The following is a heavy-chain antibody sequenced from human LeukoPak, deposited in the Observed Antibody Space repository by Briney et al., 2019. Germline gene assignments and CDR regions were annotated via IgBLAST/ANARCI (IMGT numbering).Heavy chain of an antibody. V-gene: IGHV1-18*01. J-gene: IGHJ5*02. CDR1: GYTFTSYG. CDR2: ISAYNGNT. CDR3: AREGIYDYVWGSYRQFDP. Sequence: ASVKVSCKASGYTFTSYGISWVRQAPGQGLEWMGWISAYNGNTNYAQKLQGRVTMTTDTSTSTAYIELRSLRSDDTAVYYCAREGIYDYVWGSYRQFDPWGQGTLVTVSS. D-gene: IGHD3-16*02.